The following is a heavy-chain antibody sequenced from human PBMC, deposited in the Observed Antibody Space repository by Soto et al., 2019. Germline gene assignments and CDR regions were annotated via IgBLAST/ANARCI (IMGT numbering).Heavy chain of an antibody. J-gene: IGHJ3*02. CDR1: GYSFTSYW. V-gene: IGHV5-51*01. D-gene: IGHD2-21*02. CDR3: ARQTYCGGDCYSDAFDI. CDR2: IYPGDSDT. Sequence: PGESLKISCKGSGYSFTSYWIGWVRQMPGKGLEWMGIIYPGDSDTRYSPSFQGQVTISADKSISTAYLQWSSLKASDTAMYYCARQTYCGGDCYSDAFDIWGQGTMVTVSS.